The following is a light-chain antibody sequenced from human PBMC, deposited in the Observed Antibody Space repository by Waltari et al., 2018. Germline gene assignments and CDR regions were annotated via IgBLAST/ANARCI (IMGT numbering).Light chain of an antibody. CDR1: RSDVGTYGR. V-gene: IGLV2-23*02. J-gene: IGLJ1*01. CDR3: CVNGVNKTYV. CDR2: EVS. Sequence: QSALTQTASVSGSPGQSITISCTGTRSDVGTYGRVSWYQQHPGSAPKLILYEVSKRPSGISKRFSGSKSGSTAYLTISGLQAEDEADYYCCVNGVNKTYVFGSGTKVTVL.